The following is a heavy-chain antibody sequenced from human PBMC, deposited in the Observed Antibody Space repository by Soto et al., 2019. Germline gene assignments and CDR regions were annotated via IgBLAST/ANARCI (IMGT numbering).Heavy chain of an antibody. V-gene: IGHV4-34*01. CDR2: INHSGST. CDR1: CGSFSGYY. J-gene: IGHJ5*02. CDR3: ARRPTMVRGVVRFRFDP. D-gene: IGHD3-10*01. Sequence: SETLSLTCAVYCGSFSGYYWSWIRQPPGKGLEWIGEINHSGSTNYNPSLKSRVTISVDTSKNQFSLKLSSVTAADTAVYYCARRPTMVRGVVRFRFDPWGQGTLVTVSS.